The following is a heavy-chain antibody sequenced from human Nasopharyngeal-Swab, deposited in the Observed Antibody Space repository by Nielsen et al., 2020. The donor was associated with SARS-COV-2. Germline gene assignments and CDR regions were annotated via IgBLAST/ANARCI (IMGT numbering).Heavy chain of an antibody. CDR3: ADPPFSEY. V-gene: IGHV3-23*01. CDR1: GFTFSSYA. Sequence: GESLKISCAASGFTFSSYAMSWVRQAPGKGLEWVSTISGGGGSTYYADSVKGRFTISRDNSKNTLYLQMNSLRADDTAVYYCADPPFSEYWGQGTLVTVSS. J-gene: IGHJ4*02. CDR2: ISGGGGST.